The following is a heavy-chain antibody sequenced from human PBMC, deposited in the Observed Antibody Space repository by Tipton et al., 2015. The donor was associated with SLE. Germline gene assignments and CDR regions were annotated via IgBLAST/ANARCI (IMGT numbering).Heavy chain of an antibody. D-gene: IGHD3-10*01. J-gene: IGHJ3*02. CDR2: IYTSGST. CDR1: GGSISSHY. CDR3: ARDAFRGAFDI. Sequence: LRLSCTVSGGSISSHYWSWIRQPPGKGLEWIGHIYTSGSTNYNPSLKSRVTISVNTSKNQFSLRLSSVTAADTAVYYCARDAFRGAFDIWGQGTMVTVSS. V-gene: IGHV4-4*08.